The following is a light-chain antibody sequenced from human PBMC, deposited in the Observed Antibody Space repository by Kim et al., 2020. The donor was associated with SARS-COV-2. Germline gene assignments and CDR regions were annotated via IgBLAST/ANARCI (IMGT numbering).Light chain of an antibody. J-gene: IGLJ2*01. V-gene: IGLV3-1*01. CDR1: ELGDKY. CDR3: QTWDSSTVV. CDR2: QDN. Sequence: SVSPEQTATINYSGDELGDKYACWYQHRPGQSPVLVIFQDNKRPTGIPERFSGSNSGNTATLTISGTQAMDEADYYCQTWDSSTVVFGGGTQLTVL.